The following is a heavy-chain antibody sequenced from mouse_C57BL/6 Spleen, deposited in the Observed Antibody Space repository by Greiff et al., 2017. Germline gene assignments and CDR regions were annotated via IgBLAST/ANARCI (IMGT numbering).Heavy chain of an antibody. CDR1: GYTFTDYE. D-gene: IGHD2-4*01. Sequence: VQGVESGAELVRPGASVTLSCKASGYTFTDYEMHWVKQTPVHGLEWIGAIDPETGGTAYNQKFKGKAILTADKSSSTAYMELRSLTSEDSAVXYCTTYDYGDYWGQGTTLTVSS. CDR2: IDPETGGT. J-gene: IGHJ2*01. V-gene: IGHV1-15*01. CDR3: TTYDYGDY.